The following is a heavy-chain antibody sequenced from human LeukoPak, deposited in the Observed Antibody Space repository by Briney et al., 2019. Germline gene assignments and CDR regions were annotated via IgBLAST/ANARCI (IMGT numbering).Heavy chain of an antibody. CDR1: GFTFSSYA. V-gene: IGHV3-23*01. J-gene: IGHJ3*02. CDR3: AKGGLASYYYDSSGLDAFDI. D-gene: IGHD3-22*01. Sequence: GGSLRLSCAASGFTFSSYAMSWVRQAPGKGLEWVSAISGSGGSTYYADSVKGRFTISRDNSKNTLYLQMNSLRAEDTAVYYCAKGGLASYYYDSSGLDAFDIWGQGTMVTVSS. CDR2: ISGSGGST.